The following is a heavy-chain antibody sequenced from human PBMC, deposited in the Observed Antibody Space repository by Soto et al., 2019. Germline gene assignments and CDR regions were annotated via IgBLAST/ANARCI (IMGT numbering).Heavy chain of an antibody. V-gene: IGHV6-1*01. CDR2: TYYRSKWYN. Sequence: SQTLSLTCAISGDPVSSNTAAWNWIRQSPSRGLEWLGRTYYRSKWYNDYAVSVKSRITINPDTTKNQFSLQLNSVTPEDTAVYYCARDRIAAAKGYYYGMDVWGQGTTVTVSS. CDR1: GDPVSSNTAA. D-gene: IGHD6-13*01. J-gene: IGHJ6*02. CDR3: ARDRIAAAKGYYYGMDV.